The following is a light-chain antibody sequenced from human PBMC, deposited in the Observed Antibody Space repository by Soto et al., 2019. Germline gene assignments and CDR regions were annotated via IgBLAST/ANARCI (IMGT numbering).Light chain of an antibody. CDR3: QQRSNWPVT. Sequence: EILMTQSPATLSVSPGERSTLSCRASQSVNSKLAWYQRKPGQAPRLLIYGASSRATGIPTRFSGSGSGADFTLTISSLEPEDLAVYYCQQRSNWPVTFGQGTRLEIK. CDR2: GAS. J-gene: IGKJ5*01. CDR1: QSVNSK. V-gene: IGKV3-11*01.